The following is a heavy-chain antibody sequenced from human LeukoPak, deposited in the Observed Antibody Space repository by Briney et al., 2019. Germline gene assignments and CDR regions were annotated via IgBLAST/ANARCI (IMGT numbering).Heavy chain of an antibody. D-gene: IGHD6-19*01. CDR2: VSYDGKMT. Sequence: GKSLRLSCVASRFPLSSSAMHWVRQAPGKGLEWVAFVSYDGKMTNYADSVKGRFIISRDNFKNTLFLQMNSLRPDDTALYYCTNIALAGTFDYWGQGTLVTVSS. J-gene: IGHJ4*02. CDR1: RFPLSSSA. V-gene: IGHV3-30*04. CDR3: TNIALAGTFDY.